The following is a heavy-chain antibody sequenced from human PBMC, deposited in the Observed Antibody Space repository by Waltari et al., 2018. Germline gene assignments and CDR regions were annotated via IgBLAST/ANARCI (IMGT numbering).Heavy chain of an antibody. Sequence: EVQLVESGGGLVQPGGSLRPSCEALGFSFSLYSMHWVRQAPGKGLGYVSAISSNGVSTYYANSMKGRLSISRDNSKNTLYLQMGSLRAEDMAVYYCARSPDQPDSLDYYMDVWGKGTTVTVSS. V-gene: IGHV3-64*01. CDR2: ISSNGVST. D-gene: IGHD2-21*01. J-gene: IGHJ6*03. CDR1: GFSFSLYS. CDR3: ARSPDQPDSLDYYMDV.